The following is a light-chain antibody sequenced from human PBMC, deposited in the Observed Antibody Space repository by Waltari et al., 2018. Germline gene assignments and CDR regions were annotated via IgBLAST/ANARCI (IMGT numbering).Light chain of an antibody. J-gene: IGKJ5*01. CDR2: DTS. CDR3: QQRGNWPIT. V-gene: IGKV3-11*01. Sequence: EIVLTQSPATLFLSPGKRATLSCRASQSINNDLAWYHQKPGQAPRLLIYDTSNRATGVPARFSGSGSGTDFTLTISSLEPEDLGVYYCQQRGNWPITFGQGTRLEI. CDR1: QSINND.